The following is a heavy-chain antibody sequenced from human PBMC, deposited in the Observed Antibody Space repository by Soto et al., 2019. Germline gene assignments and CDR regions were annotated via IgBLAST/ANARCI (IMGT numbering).Heavy chain of an antibody. J-gene: IGHJ4*02. CDR1: GDTFIFYT. Sequence: QVQLVQSGAEVNKPGSSVKVSCKASGDTFIFYTLNWVRQAPGQVFEWVGRVNPILAMSSSAHKFQGRVSMFADKSTCTAYMELRSLRSADTAVYYCATSYGSESSPFDYWGQGTLVTVSS. CDR2: VNPILAMS. D-gene: IGHD3-10*01. CDR3: ATSYGSESSPFDY. V-gene: IGHV1-69*02.